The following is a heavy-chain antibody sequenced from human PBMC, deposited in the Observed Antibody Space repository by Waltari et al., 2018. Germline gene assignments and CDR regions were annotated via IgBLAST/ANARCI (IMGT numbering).Heavy chain of an antibody. Sequence: QVQLVESGGGVVQPGRSLRLSCAASGFTFSSYGMHWVRQAPGKGREWVAVISYDGSNKYYADSVKGRFTISRDNSKNTLYLQMNSLRAEDTAVYYCAKALNWNPGVYWGQGTLVTVSS. D-gene: IGHD1-1*01. J-gene: IGHJ4*02. CDR2: ISYDGSNK. CDR1: GFTFSSYG. V-gene: IGHV3-30*18. CDR3: AKALNWNPGVY.